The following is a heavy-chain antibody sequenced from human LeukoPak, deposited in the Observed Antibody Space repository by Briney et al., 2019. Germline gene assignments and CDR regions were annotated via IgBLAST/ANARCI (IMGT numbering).Heavy chain of an antibody. V-gene: IGHV3-64*01. Sequence: GGSLRLSCAASGFTFSSYAMHWVRQAPGKGLEYVSAISSNGGSTYYANSVKGRFTISRDNSKNTLYLQMGSLRAEDTAVYYCATIEAVRFHYWGQGTLVTVSS. D-gene: IGHD4-17*01. J-gene: IGHJ4*02. CDR1: GFTFSSYA. CDR3: ATIEAVRFHY. CDR2: ISSNGGST.